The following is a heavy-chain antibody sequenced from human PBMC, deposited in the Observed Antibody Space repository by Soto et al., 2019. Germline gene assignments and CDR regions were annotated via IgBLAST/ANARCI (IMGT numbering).Heavy chain of an antibody. CDR3: AKDGAPRYCSRSSCHPAGAY. V-gene: IGHV3-30*18. CDR2: ISFDGSHK. CDR1: GFTFSNYG. Sequence: GGSLRLSCAGSGFTFSNYGLHWVRQAPGKGLDWVSFISFDGSHKYYADSVKGRFTISRDNSNNMLYLQMDSLTTEDTAVYYCAKDGAPRYCSRSSCHPAGAYWGQGTLVPVSS. D-gene: IGHD2-15*01. J-gene: IGHJ4*02.